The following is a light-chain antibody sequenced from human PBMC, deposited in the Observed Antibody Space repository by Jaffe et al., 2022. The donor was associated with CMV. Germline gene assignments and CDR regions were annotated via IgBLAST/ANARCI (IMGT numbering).Light chain of an antibody. CDR1: QTISSTF. J-gene: IGKJ4*01. CDR2: GAS. CDR3: QLFGGILT. V-gene: IGKV3-20*01. Sequence: EIVLTQSPGTLSLSPGDRATLSCRASQTISSTFLAWYQQKPGQAPRLLMYGASNRATGVPHTFSGSGSGTDFTLTISRLEPEDFAVYYCQLFGGILTFGGGTKVEI.